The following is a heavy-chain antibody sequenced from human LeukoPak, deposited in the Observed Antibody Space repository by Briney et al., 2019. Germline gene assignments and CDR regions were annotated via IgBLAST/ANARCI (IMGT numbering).Heavy chain of an antibody. J-gene: IGHJ3*02. V-gene: IGHV3-21*01. CDR2: ISSSSSYI. CDR3: ARGGSGNSAFDI. CDR1: GFTFSSYS. D-gene: IGHD1-26*01. Sequence: GGSLRLSCAASGFTFSSYSMNWVRQAPGKGLEWVSSISSSSSYIYYADSVKGRFTISRDNAKNSLYLQMNSLRAEDTAVYYCARGGSGNSAFDIWGQGTLVTVSS.